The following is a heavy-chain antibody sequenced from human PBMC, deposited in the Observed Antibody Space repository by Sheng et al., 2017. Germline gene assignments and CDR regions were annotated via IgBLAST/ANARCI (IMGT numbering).Heavy chain of an antibody. CDR1: GGTFSSYA. V-gene: IGHV1-69*01. CDR2: IIPIFGTA. D-gene: IGHD6-6*01. J-gene: IGHJ6*02. CDR3: ARDRVAAARPSRIRRYYYYGMDV. Sequence: QVQLVQSGAEVKKPGSSVKVSCKASGGTFSSYAISWVRQAPGQGLEWMGGIIPIFGTANYAQKFQGRVTITADESTSTAYMELSSLRSEDTAVYYCARDRVAAARPSRIRRYYYYGMDVWDQGP.